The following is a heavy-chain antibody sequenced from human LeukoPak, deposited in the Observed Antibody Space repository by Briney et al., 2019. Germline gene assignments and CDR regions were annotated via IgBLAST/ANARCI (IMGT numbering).Heavy chain of an antibody. CDR2: ISGSGGST. V-gene: IGHV3-23*01. CDR3: AKDPIYGHDAFDI. CDR1: GFTFSDYY. Sequence: GGSLRLSCAASGFTFSDYYMSWVRQAPGKGLEWVSAISGSGGSTYYADSVKGRFTISRDNSKNTLYLQMNSLRAEDTAVYYCAKDPIYGHDAFDIWGQGTMVTVSS. J-gene: IGHJ3*02. D-gene: IGHD3-10*01.